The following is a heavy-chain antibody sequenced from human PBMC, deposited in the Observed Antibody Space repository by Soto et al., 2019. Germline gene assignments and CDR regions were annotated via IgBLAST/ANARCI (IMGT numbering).Heavy chain of an antibody. V-gene: IGHV4-39*01. CDR2: IYYSGNT. Sequence: PSKTVSLTCTVSGGSISSSSYYWGWIRQHPGKGLEWIGSIYYSGNTYYNPSLKSRVTISVDTSKNQFSLKLSSVTAADTAVYYCARFSAVLAPLDYWGQGTLVTVSS. CDR1: GGSISSSSYY. D-gene: IGHD2-15*01. J-gene: IGHJ4*02. CDR3: ARFSAVLAPLDY.